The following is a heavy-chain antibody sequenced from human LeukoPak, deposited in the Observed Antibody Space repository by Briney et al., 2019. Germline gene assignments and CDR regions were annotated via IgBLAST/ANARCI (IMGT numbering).Heavy chain of an antibody. CDR3: ARGYCSGGSCYSPFDY. V-gene: IGHV1-2*02. Sequence: ASVKVSCKASGYTFTGYYMHWVRQAPGQGLEWMGWINPNSGGTNYAQKFQGRVTMTRDTSASTAYMELSSLRSEDMAVYYCARGYCSGGSCYSPFDYWGQGTLVTVSS. J-gene: IGHJ4*02. D-gene: IGHD2-15*01. CDR1: GYTFTGYY. CDR2: INPNSGGT.